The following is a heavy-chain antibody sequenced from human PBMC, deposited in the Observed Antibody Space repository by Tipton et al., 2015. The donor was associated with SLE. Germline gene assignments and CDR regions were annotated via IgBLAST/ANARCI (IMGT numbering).Heavy chain of an antibody. CDR2: INHSGST. J-gene: IGHJ4*02. V-gene: IGHV4-34*01. Sequence: TLSLTCAVYGGSFSAYYWSWIRQPPGKGLEWIGEINHSGSTNYNPSLKSRVTLSVDTSKNQFSLKLSSVTAADTAVYYCARGVTTFFDYWGQGTLVTVSS. CDR3: ARGVTTFFDY. D-gene: IGHD1-1*01. CDR1: GGSFSAYY.